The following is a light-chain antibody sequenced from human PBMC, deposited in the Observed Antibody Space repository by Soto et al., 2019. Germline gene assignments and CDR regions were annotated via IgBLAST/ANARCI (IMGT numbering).Light chain of an antibody. J-gene: IGKJ1*01. CDR2: DAS. V-gene: IGKV1-5*01. CDR1: QSISSW. Sequence: DLQMTQSPSTLSASVGDRVTITCGASQSISSWLAWYQQKPGKAPRLLIYDASYLERGVPSRFSSSGAGTEFTLTISDLQPDDLATYYCQQYNSFWTFGQGTKVQI. CDR3: QQYNSFWT.